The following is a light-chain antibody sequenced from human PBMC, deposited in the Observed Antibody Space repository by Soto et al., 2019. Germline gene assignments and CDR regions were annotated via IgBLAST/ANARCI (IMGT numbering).Light chain of an antibody. J-gene: IGKJ1*01. V-gene: IGKV1-39*01. Sequence: DIQMTQSPSSLSASVGDRVTITCRASQSISNSLNWYQQKPGRAPKLLIYAASSLQSGVPSRFSGSGSGTDFTLTINSLQPEDFATYFCQQSYSDQWTFGQGTKVDIK. CDR2: AAS. CDR1: QSISNS. CDR3: QQSYSDQWT.